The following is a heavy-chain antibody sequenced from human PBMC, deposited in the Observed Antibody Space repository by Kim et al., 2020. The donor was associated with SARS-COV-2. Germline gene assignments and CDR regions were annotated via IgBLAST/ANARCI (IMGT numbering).Heavy chain of an antibody. CDR3: ARDQSRAGPTTVDY. V-gene: IGHV3-74*01. J-gene: IGHJ4*02. Sequence: YADFVKGRFTISRYNTKNTLYLQMNSLRAEDSGVYFCARDQSRAGPTTVDYWGQGTLVTVSS. D-gene: IGHD1-26*01.